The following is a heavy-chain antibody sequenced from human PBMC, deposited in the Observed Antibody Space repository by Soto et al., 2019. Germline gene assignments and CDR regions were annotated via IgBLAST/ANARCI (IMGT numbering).Heavy chain of an antibody. V-gene: IGHV3-23*01. J-gene: IGHJ4*02. D-gene: IGHD6-6*01. CDR3: AKVIVLGASTLEY. Sequence: EQVLESGGGLVQPGGSLRLSCEASGFMFNHYAMAWVRQTPGKGLEWVSVISGSTGTTYYADSVKGRFTISRDNSKNTVYLQMNSLRVEDSALYSCAKVIVLGASTLEYLGPGTRVTVSS. CDR1: GFMFNHYA. CDR2: ISGSTGTT.